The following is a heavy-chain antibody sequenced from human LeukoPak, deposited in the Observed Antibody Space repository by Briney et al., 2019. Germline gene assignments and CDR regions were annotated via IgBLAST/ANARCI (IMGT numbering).Heavy chain of an antibody. CDR3: AKVGPRDGYREYFFNY. Sequence: GGSLRLSCAASGFTFSNYAMTWVRQGPGKRLERVSAISGSGGTTYYADSVKGRFTVSRDNSKNALYLQMNSLRAEDTAVYYCAKVGPRDGYREYFFNYWGQGTLVTVSS. D-gene: IGHD5-24*01. CDR2: ISGSGGTT. J-gene: IGHJ4*02. V-gene: IGHV3-23*01. CDR1: GFTFSNYA.